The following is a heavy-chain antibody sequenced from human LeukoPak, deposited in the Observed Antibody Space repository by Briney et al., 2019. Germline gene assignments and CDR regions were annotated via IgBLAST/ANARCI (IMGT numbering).Heavy chain of an antibody. Sequence: GGSLRLSCAASGFTLSTFAMSWVRQTPGEGLEWVAATSSSDAGTCHAGSGRGRFTLSRDNSKNALYLQMNSLRAEDTAVYYCAELGITMIGGVWGKGTTVTISS. CDR3: AELGITMIGGV. J-gene: IGHJ6*01. D-gene: IGHD3-10*02. CDR2: TSSSDAGT. CDR1: GFTLSTFA. V-gene: IGHV3-23*01.